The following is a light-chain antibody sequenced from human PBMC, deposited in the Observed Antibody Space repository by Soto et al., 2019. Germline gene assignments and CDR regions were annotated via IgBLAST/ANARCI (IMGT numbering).Light chain of an antibody. CDR1: QSVSSN. CDR2: GAS. CDR3: QQYNNWPPIT. J-gene: IGKJ5*01. Sequence: EIVVTQSPATLSLYPVSGASLSCRASQSVSSNLAWYQQKPGQAPRLLIYGASTRATGIPARFSGSGSGTEFTLTISSLQSEDFAVYYCQQYNNWPPITFGQGTRLEIK. V-gene: IGKV3-15*01.